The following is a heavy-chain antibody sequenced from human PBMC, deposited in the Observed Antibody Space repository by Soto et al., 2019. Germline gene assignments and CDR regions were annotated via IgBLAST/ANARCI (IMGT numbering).Heavy chain of an antibody. CDR3: ARKALLLESYYHYYMDV. Sequence: PSETLSLTCAVYGGSFSGYYWSWIRQPPGKGLEWIGEINHSGSTNYNPSLKSRVTISVDTSKNQFSLKLSSVTAADTAVYYCARKALLLESYYHYYMDVWGTGTMVTLSS. D-gene: IGHD3-10*01. CDR2: INHSGST. CDR1: GGSFSGYY. V-gene: IGHV4-34*01. J-gene: IGHJ6*03.